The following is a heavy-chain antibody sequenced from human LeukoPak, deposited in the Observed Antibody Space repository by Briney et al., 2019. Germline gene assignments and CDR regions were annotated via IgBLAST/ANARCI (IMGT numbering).Heavy chain of an antibody. CDR3: ATAYSSSWYDY. V-gene: IGHV4-59*05. D-gene: IGHD6-13*01. CDR1: GGSISSYY. CDR2: IYYSGST. Sequence: PSETLSLTCTVSGGSISSYYWSWIRQPPGKGLEWIGSIYYSGSTYYNPSLKSRVTISVDTSKNQFSLKLSSVTAADTAVYYCATAYSSSWYDYWGQGTLVTVSS. J-gene: IGHJ4*02.